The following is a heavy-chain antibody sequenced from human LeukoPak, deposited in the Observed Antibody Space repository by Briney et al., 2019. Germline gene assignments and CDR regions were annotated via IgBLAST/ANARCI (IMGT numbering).Heavy chain of an antibody. CDR3: ARGRGLWSGYSSIQGAAFDI. CDR1: GGSFSGYY. J-gene: IGHJ3*02. D-gene: IGHD3-3*01. Sequence: SETLSLTCAVYGGSFSGYYWSWIRQPPGKGLEWIGEINHSGSTNYNPSLKSRVTISVDTSKNQFSLKLSSVTAADTAVYYCARGRGLWSGYSSIQGAAFDIWGQGTMVTVSS. CDR2: INHSGST. V-gene: IGHV4-34*01.